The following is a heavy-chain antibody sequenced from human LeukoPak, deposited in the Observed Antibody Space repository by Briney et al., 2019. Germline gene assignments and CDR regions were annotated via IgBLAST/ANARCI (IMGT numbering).Heavy chain of an antibody. Sequence: GGSPRLSCAGSGFTFNRYWMSWARQAPGKGLEWVANINEDGSVKSYVDSVRGRFTISRDNAKNSLFLQMDSLTADDTAVYYCAREIPGQQVALDFWGQGTLVTVSS. J-gene: IGHJ4*02. CDR3: AREIPGQQVALDF. CDR2: INEDGSVK. V-gene: IGHV3-7*01. CDR1: GFTFNRYW. D-gene: IGHD6-13*01.